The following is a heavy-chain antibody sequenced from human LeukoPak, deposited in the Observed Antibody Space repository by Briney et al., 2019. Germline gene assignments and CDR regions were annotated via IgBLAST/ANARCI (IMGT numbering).Heavy chain of an antibody. J-gene: IGHJ5*02. V-gene: IGHV1-69*05. CDR1: GGTFSSYA. Sequence: SVKVSCKASGGTFSSYAISWARQAPGQGLEWMGGIIPIFGAANYAQKFQGRVTITTDESTSTAYMELSSLRSEDTAVYYCAREVAAETLSGSYIRRLTTGFDPWGQGTLVTVSS. CDR3: AREVAAETLSGSYIRRLTTGFDP. D-gene: IGHD1-26*01. CDR2: IIPIFGAA.